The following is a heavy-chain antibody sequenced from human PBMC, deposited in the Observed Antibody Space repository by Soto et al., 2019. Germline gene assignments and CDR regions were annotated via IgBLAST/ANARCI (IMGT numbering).Heavy chain of an antibody. CDR1: GGSISSGDFY. CDR3: ARGGPTGGSYKYNWFDP. J-gene: IGHJ5*02. CDR2: ISYSGST. V-gene: IGHV4-30-4*01. D-gene: IGHD2-15*01. Sequence: LSLTCTVSGGSISSGDFYWSWIRQPPGRGLEWIGYISYSGSTYYNTSLKSRVTISVDTSKNQFSLKLNSVTAADTAVYYCARGGPTGGSYKYNWFDPWGQGTLVTVSA.